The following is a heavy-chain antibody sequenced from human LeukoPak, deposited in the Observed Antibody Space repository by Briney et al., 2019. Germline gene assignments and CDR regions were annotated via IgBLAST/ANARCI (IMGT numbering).Heavy chain of an antibody. V-gene: IGHV4-34*01. CDR2: ISHTEGT. J-gene: IGHJ5*02. Sequence: SETLSLTCGVFGVSINDYYWSWIRHFPGKGLEWIGEISHTEGTRYHPSLESRVTMSVGTSENQLSLKLIFVTAADTAVYYCARIRCGHSGSVCYNHWGLGTLVTVSS. CDR1: GVSINDYY. D-gene: IGHD2-21*01. CDR3: ARIRCGHSGSVCYNH.